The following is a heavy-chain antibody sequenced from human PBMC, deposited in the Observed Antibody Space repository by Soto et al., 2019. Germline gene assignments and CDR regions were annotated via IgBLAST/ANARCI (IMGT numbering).Heavy chain of an antibody. CDR2: INHTGST. CDR1: GGSFSGYY. J-gene: IGHJ4*01. V-gene: IGHV4-34*01. Sequence: SETLSLTCAVYGGSFSGYYWSWIRQPPGKGLEWIGEINHTGSTNYNPSLKNRVTISSDTSKNQFSLRLISVTAADTAVYYCAAGPDRAKSAYWGQGTLVTVSS. CDR3: AAGPDRAKSAY.